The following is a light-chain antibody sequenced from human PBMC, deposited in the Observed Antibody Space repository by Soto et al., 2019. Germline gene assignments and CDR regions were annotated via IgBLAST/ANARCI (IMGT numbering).Light chain of an antibody. CDR1: SSDVGGYNY. Sequence: SVLTQPASVSGSPGHSITISCTGPSSDVGGYNYVSWYQQHPGKAPKLMIYDVSNRPSGVSNRFSGSKSGNTASLTISGLQAEDEADYYCRSYTSSSSYVFGTGTKVTV. J-gene: IGLJ1*01. V-gene: IGLV2-14*01. CDR2: DVS. CDR3: RSYTSSSSYV.